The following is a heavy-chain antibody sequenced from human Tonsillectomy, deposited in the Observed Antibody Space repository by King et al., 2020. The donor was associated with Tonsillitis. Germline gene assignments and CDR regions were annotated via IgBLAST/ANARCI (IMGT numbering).Heavy chain of an antibody. V-gene: IGHV1-2*02. CDR2: IHPNSGGT. J-gene: IGHJ4*02. Sequence: VQLVPSGAEVKKPGASVKVSCKASGYTFTDYYIHWVRQAPGQGLEWMGWIHPNSGGTHYAQKFQGRVTMTRDTSISTAYLELSSLRSDDTAVYYCATVRWIQLWHHFDSWGQGTLVTVSS. CDR1: GYTFTDYY. CDR3: ATVRWIQLWHHFDS. D-gene: IGHD5-18*01.